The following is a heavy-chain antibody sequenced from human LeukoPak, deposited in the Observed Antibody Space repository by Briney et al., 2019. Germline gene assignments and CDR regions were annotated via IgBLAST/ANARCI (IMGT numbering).Heavy chain of an antibody. CDR2: IRGKAHRGRT. CDR3: TRGAVNDYGDGQYFQY. J-gene: IGHJ1*01. CDR1: GISLGDYA. V-gene: IGHV3-49*04. D-gene: IGHD4-17*01. Sequence: GSLEPSCAADGISLGDYAMSWVRQAPRKGLEWVGFIRGKAHRGRTEYDASVQGRFTISRDEPSSIAYLQMNSLKIEDTAVYYCTRGAVNDYGDGQYFQYWGRGTLVTVSS.